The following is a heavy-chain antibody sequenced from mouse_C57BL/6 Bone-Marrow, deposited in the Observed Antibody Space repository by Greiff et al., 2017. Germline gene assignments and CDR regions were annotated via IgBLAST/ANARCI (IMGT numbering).Heavy chain of an antibody. Sequence: VQLKQSGPELVKPGDSVKISCKASGYSFTGSFMNWVMQSHGKSLEWIGRINPYNGDTFYNQKFKGKATLTVDKSSSTAHMELRSLTAEDSAVDYCARVALDYGSSYDYFDYWGQGTTLTVSS. J-gene: IGHJ2*01. V-gene: IGHV1-20*01. CDR3: ARVALDYGSSYDYFDY. CDR1: GYSFTGSF. D-gene: IGHD1-1*01. CDR2: INPYNGDT.